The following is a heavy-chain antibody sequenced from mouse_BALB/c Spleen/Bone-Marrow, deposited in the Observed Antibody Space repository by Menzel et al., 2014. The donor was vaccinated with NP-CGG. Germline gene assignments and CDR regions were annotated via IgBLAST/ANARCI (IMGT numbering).Heavy chain of an antibody. CDR2: IWSGGST. CDR1: GFSLTIYG. V-gene: IGHV2-4*02. CDR3: ARNLDYDYDFDY. Sequence: VKLQESGPGLVQPSQSLSITCTVSGFSLTIYGIHWARQPPGKGLEWLGVIWSGGSTDYNAAFISRLSISKDNSKSQVFFKMNSLQAEDTAIYYCARNLDYDYDFDYWGQGTTLTVSS. J-gene: IGHJ2*01. D-gene: IGHD2-4*01.